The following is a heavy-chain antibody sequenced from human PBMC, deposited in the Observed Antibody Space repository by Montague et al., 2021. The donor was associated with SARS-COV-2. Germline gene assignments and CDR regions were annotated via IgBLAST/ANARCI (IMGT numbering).Heavy chain of an antibody. Sequence: SLSLSCAASGFTFDDYVMHWVRQAPGKGLEWVSGIGWRSGSIGYADSVKGRFTISRDNAKNSLYLQMNSLRAEDTALYHCAKGQKIQWLVFNSAPDWFDPWGQGTLVNVSS. J-gene: IGHJ5*02. CDR3: AKGQKIQWLVFNSAPDWFDP. V-gene: IGHV3-9*01. CDR2: IGWRSGSI. CDR1: GFTFDDYV. D-gene: IGHD5-12*01.